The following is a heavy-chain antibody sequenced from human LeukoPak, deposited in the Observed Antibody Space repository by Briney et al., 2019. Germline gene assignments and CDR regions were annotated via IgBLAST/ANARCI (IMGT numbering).Heavy chain of an antibody. D-gene: IGHD1-26*01. V-gene: IGHV3-73*01. Sequence: GGSLKLSCAASGFTFSGSAMRGVRRASGKGLEGVGRIRSKANSYATAYAASVKGRFTISRDDSKNTAYLQMNSLKTEDMAVYYCPSTSAEGFAYWGQGTLVTVSS. CDR1: GFTFSGSA. J-gene: IGHJ4*02. CDR3: PSTSAEGFAY. CDR2: IRSKANSYAT.